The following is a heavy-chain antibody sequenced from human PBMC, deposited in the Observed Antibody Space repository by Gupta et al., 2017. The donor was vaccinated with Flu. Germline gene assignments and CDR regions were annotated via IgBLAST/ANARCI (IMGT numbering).Heavy chain of an antibody. CDR2: IKNDGSGA. CDR1: GFTFSSYW. V-gene: IGHV3-74*01. CDR3: ARDHGTSYFN. D-gene: IGHD2-2*01. Sequence: EVQLVESGGGLVQPGGSLRLSCAASGFTFSSYWLQWVRQAPGKGLEWVSRIKNDGSGASYADSVKGRFTISRDNAKNTLYLQMNSLRAEDTAVYYCARDHGTSYFNWGQGTLVTVSS. J-gene: IGHJ4*02.